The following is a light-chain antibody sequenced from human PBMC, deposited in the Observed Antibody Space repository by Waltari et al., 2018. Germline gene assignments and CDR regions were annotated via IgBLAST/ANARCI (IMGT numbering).Light chain of an antibody. J-gene: IGLJ1*01. CDR3: CSYAGLGIYV. CDR1: SSDVGTYNL. V-gene: IGLV2-23*02. Sequence: QSGLTQPASVSGSPGQSITLSCTGTSSDVGTYNLVPWYQQYPGKAPKLMVYEVTKRTSGVSDRFSDSKSGNTASLTIYGLQSEDEADYYCCSYAGLGIYVFGTGTKVTVL. CDR2: EVT.